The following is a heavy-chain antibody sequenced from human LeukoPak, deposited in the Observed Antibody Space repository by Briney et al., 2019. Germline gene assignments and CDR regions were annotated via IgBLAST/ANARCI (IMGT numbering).Heavy chain of an antibody. D-gene: IGHD3-9*01. Sequence: TPSQTLSLTCTVSGGSISSGDYYWSWIRQPPGKGLEWVGYIYYSGSTYYNPSLKSRVTISVDTSKNQFSLKLSSVTAADTAVYYCARELYYDILTGYTEEAGYWGQGTLVTVSS. CDR1: GGSISSGDYY. CDR2: IYYSGST. CDR3: ARELYYDILTGYTEEAGY. V-gene: IGHV4-30-4*08. J-gene: IGHJ4*02.